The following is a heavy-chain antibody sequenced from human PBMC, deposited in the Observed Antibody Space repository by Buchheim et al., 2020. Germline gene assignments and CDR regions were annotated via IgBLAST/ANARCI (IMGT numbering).Heavy chain of an antibody. V-gene: IGHV1-18*04. Sequence: QVQLVQSGAEVKKPGASVKVSCKASGYTFTSYGISWVRQAPGQGLEWMGWTSTDNDNKIYAQKFQGRVTMTTDTSTSTVYLDLRSLTYDDTAVYYCASDYSGYWGQGTL. CDR1: GYTFTSYG. CDR3: ASDYSGY. J-gene: IGHJ4*02. D-gene: IGHD2-21*01. CDR2: TSTDNDNK.